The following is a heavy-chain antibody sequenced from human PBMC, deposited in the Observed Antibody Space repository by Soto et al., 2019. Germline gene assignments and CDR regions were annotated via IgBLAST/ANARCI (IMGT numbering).Heavy chain of an antibody. CDR2: IYPGDSDT. CDR3: AAGYTTGPDAFDI. Sequence: GESLKISCKGSGYTFTNYWIGWVRQMPGKDLEWMGIIYPGDSDTKNSPSLQGQITMSVDKSDSSAYLQWRSLKASDTAMYYCAAGYTTGPDAFDIWGQGTMVTVSS. D-gene: IGHD6-13*01. V-gene: IGHV5-51*01. CDR1: GYTFTNYW. J-gene: IGHJ3*02.